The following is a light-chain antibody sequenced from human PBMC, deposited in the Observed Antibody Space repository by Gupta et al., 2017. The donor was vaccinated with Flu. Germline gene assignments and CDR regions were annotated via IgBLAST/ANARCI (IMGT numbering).Light chain of an antibody. CDR3: QKRSNWLWT. CDR2: DAS. J-gene: IGKJ1*01. CDR1: VSVDTH. Sequence: PPSLSSSPGETPTLSCRASVSVDTHVAWYQQNPGPPPRLLNADASGGATGIPARFSGSGSGTVFTPTISRLEPEDFAVYYCQKRSNWLWTFGHGTRVEIK. V-gene: IGKV3-11*01.